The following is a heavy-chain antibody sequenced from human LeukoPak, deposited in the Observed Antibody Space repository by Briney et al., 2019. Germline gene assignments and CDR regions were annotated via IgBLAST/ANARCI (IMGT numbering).Heavy chain of an antibody. Sequence: RGSLRLSCAASGFTFSNYWMHWVRHAPGKGLVWVSRINSDGSTTTYSDSVKGRFAISTDNAKNTLYLQMNRLRAEDTAVYYCARVVVAASGFDYWGQGTLVTVSS. V-gene: IGHV3-74*01. D-gene: IGHD2-15*01. J-gene: IGHJ4*02. CDR3: ARVVVAASGFDY. CDR1: GFTFSNYW. CDR2: INSDGSTT.